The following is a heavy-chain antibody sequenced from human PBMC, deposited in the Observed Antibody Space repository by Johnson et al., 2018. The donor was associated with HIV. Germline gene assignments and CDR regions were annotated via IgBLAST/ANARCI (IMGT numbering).Heavy chain of an antibody. V-gene: IGHV3-30*03. D-gene: IGHD1-1*01. CDR2: MSSDGSKK. Sequence: QEQLVESGGGAVQPGKSLRLSCAASEFTFSTYVMHWVRQAPGKGLEWVAVMSSDGSKKYYVDAVKGRFIISRDNSKKTLYLQMNSLRVEDTAVYYCARDSKVPRYNWNDAGFDMWGQGTMVTVSS. CDR3: ARDSKVPRYNWNDAGFDM. CDR1: EFTFSTYV. J-gene: IGHJ3*02.